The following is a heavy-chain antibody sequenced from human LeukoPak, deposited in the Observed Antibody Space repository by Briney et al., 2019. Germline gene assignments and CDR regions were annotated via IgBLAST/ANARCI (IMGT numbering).Heavy chain of an antibody. Sequence: SVKVSCKASGGTFSSYAISWVRQAPGQGLEWMGGIIPILGTANYAQKFQGRVTITADESTSTAYMELSSLRSEDTAVYYCASDAASGSYIFDYWGQGTLVTVSS. CDR2: IIPILGTA. J-gene: IGHJ4*02. V-gene: IGHV1-69*13. D-gene: IGHD3-10*01. CDR3: ASDAASGSYIFDY. CDR1: GGTFSSYA.